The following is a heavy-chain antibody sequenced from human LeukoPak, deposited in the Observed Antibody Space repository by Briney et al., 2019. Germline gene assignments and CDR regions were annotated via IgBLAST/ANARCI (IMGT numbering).Heavy chain of an antibody. CDR3: AKSWVGGGSGSSSFDY. Sequence: PGGSLRLSCAASGFTFSSDAMSWVRQAPGKGLEWVSTISGSGGSTYYADSVKGRFTISRDNSKNTLYLQMNSLRAEDTAVYYCAKSWVGGGSGSSSFDYWGQGTLVTASS. CDR1: GFTFSSDA. V-gene: IGHV3-23*01. CDR2: ISGSGGST. J-gene: IGHJ4*02. D-gene: IGHD3-16*01.